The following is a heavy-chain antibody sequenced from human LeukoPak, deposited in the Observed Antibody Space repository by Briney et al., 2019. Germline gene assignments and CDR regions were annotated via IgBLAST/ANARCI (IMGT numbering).Heavy chain of an antibody. Sequence: SQTLSLTCTVSGGSISSGDYYWGWIRQPPGKGLEWIGSIYYSGSTYYNPSLKSRVTISVDTSKNQFSLKLSSVTAADTAVYYCARDMDPYYYDSSGYFDYWGQGTLVTVSS. V-gene: IGHV4-39*07. CDR1: GGSISSGDYY. D-gene: IGHD3-22*01. J-gene: IGHJ4*02. CDR3: ARDMDPYYYDSSGYFDY. CDR2: IYYSGST.